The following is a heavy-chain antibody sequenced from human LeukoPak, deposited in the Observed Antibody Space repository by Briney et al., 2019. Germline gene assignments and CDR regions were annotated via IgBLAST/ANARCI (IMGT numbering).Heavy chain of an antibody. J-gene: IGHJ6*03. D-gene: IGHD3-3*01. Sequence: ASVKVSCKVSGYTLTELSMHWVRQAPGKGLEWMGGFDPEDGETIYAQKFQGRVTMTRNTSISTAYMELSSLRSEDTAVYYCARVGYDFWSGYYTLYYYYYYYMDVWGKGTTVTVSS. CDR2: FDPEDGET. V-gene: IGHV1-24*01. CDR1: GYTLTELS. CDR3: ARVGYDFWSGYYTLYYYYYYYMDV.